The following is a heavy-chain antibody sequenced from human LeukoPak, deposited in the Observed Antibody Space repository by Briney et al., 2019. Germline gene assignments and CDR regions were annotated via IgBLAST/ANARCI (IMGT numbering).Heavy chain of an antibody. V-gene: IGHV1-18*01. CDR1: GYTFSNFG. Sequence: ASVKVSCKASGYTFSNFGISWVRQAPGQGLEWMGWISAYNGNTNYAQRFQGRVTMTTDTSTSTAYMELRSLRSDDTAVYYCARDRDYGDYNTQDLFVYWGQGTLVTVSS. CDR2: ISAYNGNT. D-gene: IGHD4-17*01. J-gene: IGHJ4*02. CDR3: ARDRDYGDYNTQDLFVY.